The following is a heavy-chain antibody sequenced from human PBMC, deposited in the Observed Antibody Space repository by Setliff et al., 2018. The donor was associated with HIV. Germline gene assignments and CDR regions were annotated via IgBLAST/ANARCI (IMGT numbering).Heavy chain of an antibody. D-gene: IGHD5-12*01. J-gene: IGHJ4*02. V-gene: IGHV3-21*01. CDR3: AGENVDIVATTKAIDF. CDR2: ITYSGSHK. Sequence: PGGSLRLSCAASGFAFSSYAMNWVRQAPGKGLEWVSSITYSGSHKFYADSLKGRFTISRDNAEKSLYLQMNGLRAEDTAVYYCAGENVDIVATTKAIDFWGQGTLVTVSS. CDR1: GFAFSSYA.